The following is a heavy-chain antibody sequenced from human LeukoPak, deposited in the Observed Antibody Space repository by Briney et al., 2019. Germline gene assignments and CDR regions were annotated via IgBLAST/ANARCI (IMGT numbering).Heavy chain of an antibody. Sequence: PGGTLRLSCAASGFTFDDYGMSWVRQAPGKGLEWVSGINWNGGSTGYADSVKGRFTISRDNAKSSLYLQMNSLRAEDTALYHCARESLKVTDAFDIWGQGTMVTVSS. J-gene: IGHJ3*02. CDR1: GFTFDDYG. CDR3: ARESLKVTDAFDI. CDR2: INWNGGST. V-gene: IGHV3-20*01.